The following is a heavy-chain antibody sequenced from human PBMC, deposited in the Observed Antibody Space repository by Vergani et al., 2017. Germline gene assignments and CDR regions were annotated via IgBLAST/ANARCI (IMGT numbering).Heavy chain of an antibody. CDR3: AGSVVVAAGIFASWFDP. Sequence: QVQLQESGPGLVKPSQTLSLTCTVSGGSISSGGYYWSWIRQPPGKGLEWIGYIYYSGNTYYNPSLKSRVPIAVDMSKNQFSLKLSSVTAADTAVYYCAGSVVVAAGIFASWFDPWGQGTLVTVSS. J-gene: IGHJ5*02. CDR1: GGSISSGGYY. V-gene: IGHV4-31*03. CDR2: IYYSGNT. D-gene: IGHD2-2*01.